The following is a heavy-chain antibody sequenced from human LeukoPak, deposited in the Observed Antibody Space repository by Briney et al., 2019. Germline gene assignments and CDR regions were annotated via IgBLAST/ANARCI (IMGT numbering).Heavy chain of an antibody. CDR1: GFTFSGCA. V-gene: IGHV3-73*01. J-gene: IGHJ1*01. CDR3: TRPSYYDSSVH. CDR2: IRSKANSYAT. Sequence: GGSLKLSCAASGFTFSGCAMHWVRQASGKGLEWVGRIRSKANSYATAYAASVKGRFTISRDDSKNTAYLQMNSLKTEDTAVYYCTRPSYYDSSVHWGQGNLVTVSS. D-gene: IGHD3-22*01.